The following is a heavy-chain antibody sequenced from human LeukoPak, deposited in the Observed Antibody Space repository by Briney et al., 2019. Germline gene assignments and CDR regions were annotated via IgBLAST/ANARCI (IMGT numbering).Heavy chain of an antibody. V-gene: IGHV3-7*01. CDR2: IKQDGSEK. CDR3: AVDNRRIQLRSQQYNWFDP. CDR1: GFTFSSYW. Sequence: PGVSLRLSCAASGFTFSSYWMSWVRQAPGKGLEWVANIKQDGSEKYYVDSVKGRFTISRDNAKNSLYLQMSSLRVEDTAVYYCAVDNRRIQLRSQQYNWFDPWGQGTLVTVSS. J-gene: IGHJ5*02. D-gene: IGHD5-18*01.